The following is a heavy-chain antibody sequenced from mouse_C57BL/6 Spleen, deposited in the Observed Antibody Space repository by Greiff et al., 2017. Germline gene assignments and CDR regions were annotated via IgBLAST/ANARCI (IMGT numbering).Heavy chain of an antibody. V-gene: IGHV1-64*01. J-gene: IGHJ1*03. D-gene: IGHD1-1*01. Sequence: QVQLQQPGAELVKPGASVKLSCKASGYTFTSYWMHWVKQRPGPGLEWIGMIHPNSGSTNYNEKFKSKATLTVDKSSSTAYMQLSSLTSEDSAVYYCAQITTVVEEDGDAWYLDDWGKGTTVTVSS. CDR3: AQITTVVEEDGDAWYLDD. CDR2: IHPNSGST. CDR1: GYTFTSYW.